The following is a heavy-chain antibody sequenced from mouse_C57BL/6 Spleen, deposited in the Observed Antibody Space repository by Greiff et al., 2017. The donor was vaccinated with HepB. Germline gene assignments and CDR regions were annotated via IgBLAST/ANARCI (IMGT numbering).Heavy chain of an antibody. D-gene: IGHD2-1*01. CDR3: AREGNYADYAMDY. Sequence: KLMESEGGLVQPGSSMKLSCTASGFTFSDYYMAWVRQVPEKGLEWVANINYDGSSTYYLDSLKSRFIISRDNAKNILYLQMSSLKSEDTATYYCAREGNYADYAMDYWGQGTSVTVSS. V-gene: IGHV5-16*01. J-gene: IGHJ4*01. CDR1: GFTFSDYY. CDR2: INYDGSST.